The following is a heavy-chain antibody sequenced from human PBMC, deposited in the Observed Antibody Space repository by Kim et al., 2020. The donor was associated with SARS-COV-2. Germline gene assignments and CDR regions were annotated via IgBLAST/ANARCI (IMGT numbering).Heavy chain of an antibody. Sequence: GGSLRLSCAASGFTFDDYAMHWVRQAPGKGLEWVSGISWNSGSIGYADSVKGRFTISRDNAKNSLYLQMNSLRAEDTALYYCAKDIWGGIAAANFDYCGQGTLVTVSS. CDR1: GFTFDDYA. J-gene: IGHJ4*02. D-gene: IGHD6-13*01. CDR3: AKDIWGGIAAANFDY. V-gene: IGHV3-9*01. CDR2: ISWNSGSI.